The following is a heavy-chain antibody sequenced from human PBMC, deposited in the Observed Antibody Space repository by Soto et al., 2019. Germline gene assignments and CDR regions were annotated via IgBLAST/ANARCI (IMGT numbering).Heavy chain of an antibody. V-gene: IGHV1-69*13. CDR1: LSSNGENA. Sequence: GASVKPICEASLSSNGENAISWGLQAPGQGLKWMGGIIPIFGTANYAQKFQGRVTITADESTSTAYMELSSLRSEDTACYYCACERMFYYL. CDR2: IIPIFGTA. J-gene: IGHJ6*03. D-gene: IGHD2-15*01. CDR3: ACERMFYYL.